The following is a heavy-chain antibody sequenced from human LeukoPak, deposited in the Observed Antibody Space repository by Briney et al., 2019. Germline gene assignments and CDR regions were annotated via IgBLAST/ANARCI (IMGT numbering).Heavy chain of an antibody. CDR1: GASLSSGNYY. D-gene: IGHD3-10*01. Sequence: SETLSLTCTVSGASLSSGNYYWSWIRQPPGKGLEWIGYFYYSGTTNYSPSLKNRVTMSVDTSRNQFSLKLSSVTAADTAVYYCGRGTAYDTSAHSYRTGFWFDSWGPGTLVTVSS. V-gene: IGHV4-61*01. J-gene: IGHJ5*01. CDR3: GRGTAYDTSAHSYRTGFWFDS. CDR2: FYYSGTT.